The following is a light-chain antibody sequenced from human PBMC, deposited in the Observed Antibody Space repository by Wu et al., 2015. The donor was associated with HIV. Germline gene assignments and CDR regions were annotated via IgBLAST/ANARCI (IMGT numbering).Light chain of an antibody. V-gene: IGKV3-20*01. CDR3: QQSYSDSLT. CDR2: GAS. CDR1: ESVGSTY. Sequence: EIVLTQSPGTLSLSPGERATLSCRASESVGSTYLAWYQHKPGQTPRLLIYGASSRATGIPDRFSGSGSGTDFTLTISRLEPEDFATYFCQQSYSDSLTFGGGTRVEVK. J-gene: IGKJ4*01.